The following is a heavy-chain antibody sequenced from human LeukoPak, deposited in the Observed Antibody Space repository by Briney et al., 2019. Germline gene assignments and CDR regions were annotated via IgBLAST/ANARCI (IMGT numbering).Heavy chain of an antibody. Sequence: ASVKVSCKASGGTFSSYAISWVRQAPGQGLEWMGGIIPIFGTANYAQKLQGRVTMTTDTSTSTAYMELRSLRSDDTAVYYCARVPDYLNYWFDPWGQGTLVTVSS. D-gene: IGHD4-11*01. CDR1: GGTFSSYA. CDR3: ARVPDYLNYWFDP. CDR2: IIPIFGTA. J-gene: IGHJ5*02. V-gene: IGHV1-69*05.